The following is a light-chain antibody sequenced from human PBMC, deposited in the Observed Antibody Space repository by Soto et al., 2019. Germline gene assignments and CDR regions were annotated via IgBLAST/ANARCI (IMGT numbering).Light chain of an antibody. CDR3: SSYAGSNNLVV. Sequence: QSALTQPPSASGSPGQSVTISCTGTSSDVGGYNYVSWYQQHPGKVPKLMIYEVTKRPSGVPDRFSGSKSGNTASLTVSGLQPEDEADYYCSSYAGSNNLVVFGGGTKLTVL. J-gene: IGLJ2*01. CDR2: EVT. V-gene: IGLV2-8*01. CDR1: SSDVGGYNY.